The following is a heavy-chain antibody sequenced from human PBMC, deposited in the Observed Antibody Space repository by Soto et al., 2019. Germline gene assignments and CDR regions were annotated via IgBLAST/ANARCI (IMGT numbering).Heavy chain of an antibody. CDR3: ARDRNLEPVNYYYYGMDV. CDR2: ISSSSSYI. Sequence: GGSLRLSCAASGFTFSSYSMNWVRQAPGKGLEWVSSISSSSSYIYYADSVKGRFTISRDNAKNSLYLQMNSLRAEDTAVYYCARDRNLEPVNYYYYGMDVWGQGTTVTAP. CDR1: GFTFSSYS. V-gene: IGHV3-21*01. J-gene: IGHJ6*02. D-gene: IGHD1-1*01.